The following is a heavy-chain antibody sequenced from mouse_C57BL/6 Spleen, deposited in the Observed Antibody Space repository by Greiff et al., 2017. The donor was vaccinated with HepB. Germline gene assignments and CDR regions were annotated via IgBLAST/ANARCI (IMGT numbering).Heavy chain of an antibody. CDR3: ARGRRDGYYGEDAMDY. Sequence: EVKLVESEGGLVQPGSSMKLSCTASGFTFSDYYMAWVRQVPEKGLEWVANINYDGSSTYYLDSLKSRFIISRDNAKNILYLQMSSLKSEDTATYYCARGRRDGYYGEDAMDYWGQGTSVTVSS. D-gene: IGHD2-3*01. CDR1: GFTFSDYY. V-gene: IGHV5-16*01. CDR2: INYDGSST. J-gene: IGHJ4*01.